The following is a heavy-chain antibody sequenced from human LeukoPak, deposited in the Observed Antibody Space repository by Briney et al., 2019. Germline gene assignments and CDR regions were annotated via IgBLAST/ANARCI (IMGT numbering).Heavy chain of an antibody. CDR2: IIPIFGTA. J-gene: IGHJ4*02. CDR1: GYTFTSYG. CDR3: ATTRPGDSSGYYAY. D-gene: IGHD3-22*01. Sequence: GASVKVSCKASGYTFTSYGISWVRQVPGQGLEWMGGIIPIFGTANYAQKFQGRVTITADESTSTAYMELSSLRSEDTAVYYCATTRPGDSSGYYAYWGQGTLVTVSS. V-gene: IGHV1-69*13.